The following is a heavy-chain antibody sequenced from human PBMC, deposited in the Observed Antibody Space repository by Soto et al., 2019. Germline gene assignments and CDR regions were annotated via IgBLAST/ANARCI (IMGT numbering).Heavy chain of an antibody. CDR2: VSYDGNNK. V-gene: IGHV3-30*18. D-gene: IGHD6-13*01. Sequence: QVQLVESGGGVVQPGTSLRLSCAASGFIFSNHGMYWVRQAPGKGLEWVSVVSYDGNNKYYADSVKGRFTVSRDNDKNLLFLQMNSLRPEDTAVYHCAKDLGQQLVLNYGMDVWGQGTTVTVSS. CDR1: GFIFSNHG. CDR3: AKDLGQQLVLNYGMDV. J-gene: IGHJ6*02.